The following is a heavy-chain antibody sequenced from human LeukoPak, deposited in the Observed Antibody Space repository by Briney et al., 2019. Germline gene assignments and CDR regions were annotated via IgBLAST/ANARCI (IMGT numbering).Heavy chain of an antibody. CDR2: IYSSGST. J-gene: IGHJ4*02. Sequence: PSETLSLTCTVSGGSIIGGDYYWSWLRQPPGKGLEWIGSIYSSGSTYYNPSLKSRLTISIDTSKNQFSLKMSSVTAADTAVYYCARDGYSYGYYYHNWGQGTLVTVSS. V-gene: IGHV4-30-4*01. D-gene: IGHD5-18*01. CDR3: ARDGYSYGYYYHN. CDR1: GGSIIGGDYY.